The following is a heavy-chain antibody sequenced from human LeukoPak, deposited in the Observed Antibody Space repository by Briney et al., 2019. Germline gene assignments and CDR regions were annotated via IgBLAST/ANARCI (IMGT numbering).Heavy chain of an antibody. CDR2: ISAYNGNT. CDR1: GYIFTGYG. Sequence: GASVKVSCKASGYIFTGYGISWVRQAPGQGLEWLGCISAYNGNTNYAQKLQGRVTMTTDTSTSTAYMELRSLRSDDTAVYYCARLAQNYYYYYMDVWGKGTTVTISS. D-gene: IGHD6-13*01. CDR3: ARLAQNYYYYYMDV. V-gene: IGHV1-18*01. J-gene: IGHJ6*03.